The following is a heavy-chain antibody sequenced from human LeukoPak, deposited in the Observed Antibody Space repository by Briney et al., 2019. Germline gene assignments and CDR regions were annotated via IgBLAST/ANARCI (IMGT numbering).Heavy chain of an antibody. Sequence: GGSLRLSCAASGFTFSSYAMHWVRQAPGKGLEWVAVISYDGSNKYYADSVKGRFTISRDNSKNTLYLQMNSLRAEDTAVYYCARDFYDFWSGPPALGYWGQGTLVTVSS. J-gene: IGHJ4*02. CDR2: ISYDGSNK. D-gene: IGHD3-3*01. CDR3: ARDFYDFWSGPPALGY. V-gene: IGHV3-30-3*01. CDR1: GFTFSSYA.